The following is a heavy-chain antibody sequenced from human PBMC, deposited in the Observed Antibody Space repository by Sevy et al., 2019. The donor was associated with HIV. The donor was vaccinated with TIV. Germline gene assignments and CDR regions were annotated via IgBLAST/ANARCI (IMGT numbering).Heavy chain of an antibody. J-gene: IGHJ4*01. V-gene: IGHV3-74*01. CDR2: INNDGSTT. CDR3: GRVEYGGSYSFDH. CDR1: GFTFAAHW. Sequence: GGSLRLSCAASGFTFAAHWMQWVRQVPEKGLMWVSLINNDGSTTTYTDSVKGRFTISRDNSKNALFLEMGSLRAEDTGIYYCGRVEYGGSYSFDHWGRGTLVTVSS. D-gene: IGHD1-26*01.